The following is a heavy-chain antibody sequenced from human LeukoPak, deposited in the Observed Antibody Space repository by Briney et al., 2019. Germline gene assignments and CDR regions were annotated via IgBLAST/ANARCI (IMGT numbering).Heavy chain of an antibody. J-gene: IGHJ4*02. CDR1: GFTFSSYS. Sequence: GGSLRLSCAASGFTFSSYSMNWVRQAPGKGLEWVSSISSSSSYIYYADSVKGRFTISRDNAKNSLYLQMNSLRAEDTAVYYCARVVVVAATPVLWGQGTLVTASS. CDR2: ISSSSSYI. D-gene: IGHD2-15*01. CDR3: ARVVVVAATPVL. V-gene: IGHV3-21*01.